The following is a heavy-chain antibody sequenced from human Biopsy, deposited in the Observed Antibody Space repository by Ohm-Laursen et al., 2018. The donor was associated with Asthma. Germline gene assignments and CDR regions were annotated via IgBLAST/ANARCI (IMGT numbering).Heavy chain of an antibody. CDR2: ISFDGSNK. V-gene: IGHV3-30*18. CDR3: AKDVFPGWELRRGPDY. D-gene: IGHD1-26*01. J-gene: IGHJ4*02. CDR1: GFTFSNYG. Sequence: SLRLSCSASGFTFSNYGRHWVRQAPGKGLEWVAVISFDGSNKDFADSVKGRFTISRDNSKNTMYLEMNSLRAEDTAVYYCAKDVFPGWELRRGPDYWGQGTLVTVSS.